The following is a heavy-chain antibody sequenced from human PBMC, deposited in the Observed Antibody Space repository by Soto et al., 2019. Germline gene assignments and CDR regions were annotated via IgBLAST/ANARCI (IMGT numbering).Heavy chain of an antibody. V-gene: IGHV3-23*01. CDR2: ISASGGSS. D-gene: IGHD2-15*01. CDR1: GCTISSYG. CDR3: AKDHDDTSGLYYFDY. Sequence: EVQLLESGGGLVQPGRSLRLSCAASGCTISSYGMSWVRQAPGRGLQWVAAISASGGSSYYADSVKGRFTFSRDNSKNTLYLQMNSLRAEDTAVYFCAKDHDDTSGLYYFDYWGQGTLVTVSS. J-gene: IGHJ4*02.